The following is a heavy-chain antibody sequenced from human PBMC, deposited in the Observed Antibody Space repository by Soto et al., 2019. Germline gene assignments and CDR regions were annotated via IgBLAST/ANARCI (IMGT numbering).Heavy chain of an antibody. D-gene: IGHD3-3*01. Sequence: SETLSLTCAVYGGSFSGYYWSWIRQPPGKGLEWIGEINHSGSTNYNPSLKSRVTISVDTSKNQFSLKLSSVTAADTAVYYCARGSRRNDFWSGYSWYYYYMDVWGKGTTVTVSS. CDR1: GGSFSGYY. J-gene: IGHJ6*03. CDR2: INHSGST. CDR3: ARGSRRNDFWSGYSWYYYYMDV. V-gene: IGHV4-34*01.